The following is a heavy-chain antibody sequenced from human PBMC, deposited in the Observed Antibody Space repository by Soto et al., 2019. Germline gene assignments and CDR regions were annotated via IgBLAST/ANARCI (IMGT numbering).Heavy chain of an antibody. V-gene: IGHV3-7*01. CDR3: ARGGRYCSSTSCLYYIPFDD. D-gene: IGHD2-2*01. CDR2: IKQDGSEK. Sequence: PGGSLRLSCAASGFTFSSYWMSWVRQAPGKGLEWVADIKQDGSEKYYVDSVKGRFTISRDNAKNSLYLQMNSLRAADTAVYYCARGGRYCSSTSCLYYIPFDDWGQGTPVTVAS. CDR1: GFTFSSYW. J-gene: IGHJ4*02.